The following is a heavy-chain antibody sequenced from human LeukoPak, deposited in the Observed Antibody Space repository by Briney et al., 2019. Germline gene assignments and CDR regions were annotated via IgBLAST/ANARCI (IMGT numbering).Heavy chain of an antibody. J-gene: IGHJ4*02. CDR1: GFTFSSYG. V-gene: IGHV3-30*02. Sequence: GGSLRLSCAASGFTFSSYGMHWVRQAPGKGLEWMAFIRYDGSNKYYADSVKGRFTISRDNSKNTLYLQMNSLRAEDTAVYYCASDDSSGEYDLPFGYWGQGTLVTVSS. CDR2: IRYDGSNK. CDR3: ASDDSSGEYDLPFGY. D-gene: IGHD3-22*01.